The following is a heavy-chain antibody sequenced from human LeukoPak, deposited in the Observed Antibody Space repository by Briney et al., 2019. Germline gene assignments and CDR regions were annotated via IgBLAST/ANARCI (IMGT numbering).Heavy chain of an antibody. Sequence: ASVKVSCKASGGTFSSYAISWVRQAPGQGLEWMGRIIPILGIANYAQKFQGRVTITADKSTSTAYMELRSLRSDDTAVYYCARMILLLGDVLTVPPRGFDYWGQGTLVTVSS. J-gene: IGHJ4*02. CDR3: ARMILLLGDVLTVPPRGFDY. CDR1: GGTFSSYA. CDR2: IIPILGIA. D-gene: IGHD3-9*01. V-gene: IGHV1-69*04.